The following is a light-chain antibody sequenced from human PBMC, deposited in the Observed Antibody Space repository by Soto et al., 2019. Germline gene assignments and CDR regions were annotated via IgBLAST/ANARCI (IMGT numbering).Light chain of an antibody. CDR1: QSFSSNY. V-gene: IGKV3-20*01. CDR2: DAS. CDR3: QQYGISPLT. J-gene: IGKJ4*01. Sequence: EIVLTQSPGTLSLSPGERATLSCRASQSFSSNYLAWYQQKPGQAPRLLIYDASSRATVIPDRISGSGSGTDFTLTISRLEPEDFVVYYCQQYGISPLTFGGGTKVEIK.